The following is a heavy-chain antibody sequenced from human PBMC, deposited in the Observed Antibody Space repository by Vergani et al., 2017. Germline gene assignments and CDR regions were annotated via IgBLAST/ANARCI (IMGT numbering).Heavy chain of an antibody. CDR3: ARDSSLIXYGSGRNYYYGMDV. D-gene: IGHD3-10*01. Sequence: EVQLVESGGGLVQPGGSLRLSCAASGFTVSSNYMSWVRQAPGKGLEWVSVIYSGGSTYYADSVKGRFTISRDNSKNTLYLQMNSLRAEDTAVYYCARDSSLIXYGSGRNYYYGMDVWGQGTTVTVSS. J-gene: IGHJ6*02. CDR1: GFTVSSNY. CDR2: IYSGGST. V-gene: IGHV3-66*02.